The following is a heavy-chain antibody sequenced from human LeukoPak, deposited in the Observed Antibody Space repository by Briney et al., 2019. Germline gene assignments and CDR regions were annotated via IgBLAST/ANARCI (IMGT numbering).Heavy chain of an antibody. V-gene: IGHV4-39*01. J-gene: IGHJ5*02. Sequence: SETLSLTCTVPGGSISSSSYYWGWIRQPPGKGLEWIGSIYYSGSTYYNPSLKSRVTISVDTSKNQFSLKLSSVTAADTAVYYCARLIWFDPWGQGTLVTVSS. CDR1: GGSISSSSYY. CDR2: IYYSGST. CDR3: ARLIWFDP.